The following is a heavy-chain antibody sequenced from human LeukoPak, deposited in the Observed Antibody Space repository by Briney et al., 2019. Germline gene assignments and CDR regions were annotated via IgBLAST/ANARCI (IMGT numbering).Heavy chain of an antibody. CDR3: ARDSITMVRGVIINWFDP. CDR2: IYTSGST. V-gene: IGHV4-61*02. J-gene: IGHJ5*02. CDR1: GGSISSGSYY. Sequence: TLSLTCTVSGGSISSGSYYWSWIRQPAGKGLEWIGRIYTSGSTNYNPSLKSRVTISVDTSKNQFSLKLSSVTAADTAVYYCARDSITMVRGVIINWFDPWGQGTLVTVSS. D-gene: IGHD3-10*01.